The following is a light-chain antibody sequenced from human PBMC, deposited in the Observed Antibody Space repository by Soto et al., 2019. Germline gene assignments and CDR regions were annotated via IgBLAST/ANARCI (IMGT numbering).Light chain of an antibody. CDR2: GAS. CDR1: QSLSSN. V-gene: IGKV3-15*01. J-gene: IGKJ4*01. CDR3: QQYNNWPLT. Sequence: EIVMTPSPATLSVYPGERATLSCRASQSLSSNLAWYQQKPGQAPRLLIYGASTRATGIPARFSGSGSGTEFTLTISSLQSEDFTVYYCQQYNNWPLTFGGGTKVDI.